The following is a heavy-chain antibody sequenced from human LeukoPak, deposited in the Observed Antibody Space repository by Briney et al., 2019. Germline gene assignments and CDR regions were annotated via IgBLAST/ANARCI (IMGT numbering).Heavy chain of an antibody. V-gene: IGHV3-48*03. D-gene: IGHD3-22*01. Sequence: KAGGSLRLSCAASGFTFSSYEMNWVRQAPGKGLEWVSYISSSGRTIYYADSVKGRFTFSRDNAKNSLYLQMNSLRAEDTAVYYCAREGPRIITGRYFDLWGRGTLVTVSS. J-gene: IGHJ2*01. CDR3: AREGPRIITGRYFDL. CDR2: ISSSGRTI. CDR1: GFTFSSYE.